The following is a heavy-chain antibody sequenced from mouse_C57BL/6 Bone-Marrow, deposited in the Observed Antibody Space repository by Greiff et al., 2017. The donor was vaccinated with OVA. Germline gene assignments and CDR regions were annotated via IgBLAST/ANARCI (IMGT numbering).Heavy chain of an antibody. J-gene: IGHJ1*03. CDR2: ISSGGSYT. CDR3: ARHGGTGDWYFDV. D-gene: IGHD4-1*01. CDR1: GFTFSSYG. V-gene: IGHV5-6*01. Sequence: EVKLQESGGDLVKPGGSLKLSCAASGFTFSSYGMSWVRQTPDKRLEWVATISSGGSYTYYQDSVKGRFTISRDNAKNTLYLQMSSLKSEDTAMYYCARHGGTGDWYFDVWGTGTTVTVSS.